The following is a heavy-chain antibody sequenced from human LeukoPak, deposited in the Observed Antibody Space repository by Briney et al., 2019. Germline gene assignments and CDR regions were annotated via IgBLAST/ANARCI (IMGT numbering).Heavy chain of an antibody. Sequence: SETLSLTCTVSGGSISTYYWSWIRQPPGKGLEWIAYIDYRGSTTYNSSLRSRVTISVDTSRNQFSLKLSSVTAADTAVYYCAREGYAYGLFPWGQGTLVTVSS. CDR1: GGSISTYY. D-gene: IGHD5-12*01. V-gene: IGHV4-59*01. CDR3: AREGYAYGLFP. J-gene: IGHJ5*02. CDR2: IDYRGST.